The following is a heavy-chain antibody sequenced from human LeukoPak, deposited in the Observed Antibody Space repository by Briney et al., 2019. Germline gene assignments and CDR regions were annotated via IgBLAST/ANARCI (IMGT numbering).Heavy chain of an antibody. D-gene: IGHD6-13*01. V-gene: IGHV4-39*07. J-gene: IGHJ6*03. CDR3: ASYSRPYYYYYMDV. CDR1: GGSISSSSYY. Sequence: SETLSLTCTVSGGSISSSSYYWGWIRQPPGKGLEWIGSIYHSGSTYYNPSLKSRVTISVDTSKNQFSLKLSSVTAADTAVYYCASYSRPYYYYYMDVWGKGTTVTVSS. CDR2: IYHSGST.